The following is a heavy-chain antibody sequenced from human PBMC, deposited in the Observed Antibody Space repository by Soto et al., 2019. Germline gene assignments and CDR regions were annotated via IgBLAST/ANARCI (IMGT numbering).Heavy chain of an antibody. CDR2: ISYDGSNK. CDR3: ARGMNDFWDGYYYYGMDV. J-gene: IGHJ6*02. D-gene: IGHD3-3*01. V-gene: IGHV3-30-3*01. CDR1: GFTFSSYA. Sequence: GGSLRLSCAASGFTFSSYAMHWVRQAPGKGLEWVAVISYDGSNKYYADSVKGRFTISRDNSKNTLYLQMNSLRAEDTAVYYCARGMNDFWDGYYYYGMDVWGQGTTVTVSS.